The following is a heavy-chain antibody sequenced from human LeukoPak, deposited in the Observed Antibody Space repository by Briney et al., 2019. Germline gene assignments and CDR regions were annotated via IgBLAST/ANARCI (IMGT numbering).Heavy chain of an antibody. CDR2: IYHSGST. Sequence: PSETLSLTCAVSGGSISSGDYSWSWIRQPPGKGLEWIGYIYHSGSTYYNPSLRSRVTISVDTSKNQFSLRLSSVTAADTAVYYCARDPGYDSNGYYDYWGQGTLVTVSS. CDR3: ARDPGYDSNGYYDY. CDR1: GGSISSGDYS. D-gene: IGHD3-22*01. V-gene: IGHV4-30-4*08. J-gene: IGHJ4*02.